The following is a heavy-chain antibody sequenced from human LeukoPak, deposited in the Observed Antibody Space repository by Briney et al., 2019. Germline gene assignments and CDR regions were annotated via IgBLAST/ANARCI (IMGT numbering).Heavy chain of an antibody. CDR3: ATGGLRYYDSSGYYPFDY. D-gene: IGHD3-22*01. Sequence: ASVKVSCKVSGYTLTELSMHWVRQAPGKGLEWMGGFDPADGETIYAQKFQGRVTMTEDTSTDTAYMELSSLRSEDTAVYYCATGGLRYYDSSGYYPFDYWGQGTLVTVSS. J-gene: IGHJ4*02. CDR1: GYTLTELS. CDR2: FDPADGET. V-gene: IGHV1-24*01.